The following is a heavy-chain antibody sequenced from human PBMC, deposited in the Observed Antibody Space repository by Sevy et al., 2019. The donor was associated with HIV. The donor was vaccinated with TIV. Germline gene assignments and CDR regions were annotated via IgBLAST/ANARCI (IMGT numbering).Heavy chain of an antibody. Sequence: ASVKVSCKTSGYTFTSYIISWVRQAPGQGLEWMGWISPLNGDTKYVQKFQGRVTMSIETSTSTAYMDLRSLRSDDTAVYYCARGYCTGGSCSPGGFWGQGTLATVSS. CDR1: GYTFTSYI. D-gene: IGHD2-15*01. V-gene: IGHV1-18*01. J-gene: IGHJ4*02. CDR2: ISPLNGDT. CDR3: ARGYCTGGSCSPGGF.